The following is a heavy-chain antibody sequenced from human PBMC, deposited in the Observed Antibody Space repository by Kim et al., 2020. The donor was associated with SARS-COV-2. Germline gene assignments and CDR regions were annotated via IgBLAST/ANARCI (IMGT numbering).Heavy chain of an antibody. CDR3: ARGLEYSSSWYDPGYYYYGMDV. V-gene: IGHV4-34*01. J-gene: IGHJ6*02. Sequence: SETLSLTCAVYGGSFSGYYWSWIRQPPGKGLEWIGEINHSGSTNYNPSLKSRVTISVDTSKNQFSLKLSSVTAADTAVYYCARGLEYSSSWYDPGYYYYGMDVWGQGTTVTVSS. D-gene: IGHD6-13*01. CDR2: INHSGST. CDR1: GGSFSGYY.